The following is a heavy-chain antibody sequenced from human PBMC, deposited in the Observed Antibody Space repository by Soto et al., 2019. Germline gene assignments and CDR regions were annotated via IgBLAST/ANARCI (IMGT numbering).Heavy chain of an antibody. J-gene: IGHJ6*01. CDR3: SKAGSNGQRRNYLDYRARGSPDPGSSGM. V-gene: IGHV3-23*01. D-gene: IGHD1-7*01. CDR2: ISDRGGIT. Sequence: RQVPWKELEGVSAISDRGGITYYADCVRGRLSISIDNASNTLHLQMHSLRAEDTALYYCSKAGSNGQRRNYLDYRARGSPDPGSSGM.